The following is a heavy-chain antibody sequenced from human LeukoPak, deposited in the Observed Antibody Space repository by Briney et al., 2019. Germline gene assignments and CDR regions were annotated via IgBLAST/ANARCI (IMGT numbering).Heavy chain of an antibody. CDR1: GFTFSSYG. CDR3: ARGRYYNLLTGYYVRRGLDY. J-gene: IGHJ4*02. Sequence: PGGTLRLSCAASGFTFSSYGMHWVRQAPGKGLEWVTYIRYDGGNKYHADSVKGRFTIPRDNSKNMLYLQMNSLRAEDTAVYYCARGRYYNLLTGYYVRRGLDYWGQGTLVTVSS. V-gene: IGHV3-30*02. CDR2: IRYDGGNK. D-gene: IGHD3-9*01.